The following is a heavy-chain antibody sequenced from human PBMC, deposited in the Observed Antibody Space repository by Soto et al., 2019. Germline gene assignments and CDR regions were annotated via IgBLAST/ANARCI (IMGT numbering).Heavy chain of an antibody. J-gene: IGHJ6*02. CDR1: GGSFSGYY. CDR3: ARGSRVKIPAASGRDYYYHGLDV. V-gene: IGHV4-34*01. D-gene: IGHD6-25*01. Sequence: QVQLQQWGAGLLKPSETLSLTCAVYGGSFSGYYWSWIRQPPAKGLEWIGEINHRGSTNYNPSLKRRVTISVDTSKNQFSLTLNSVTAADTAVYYCARGSRVKIPAASGRDYYYHGLDVWGQGTAVTVSS. CDR2: INHRGST.